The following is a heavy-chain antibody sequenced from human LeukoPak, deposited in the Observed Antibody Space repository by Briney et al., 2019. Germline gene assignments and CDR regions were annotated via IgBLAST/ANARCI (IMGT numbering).Heavy chain of an antibody. J-gene: IGHJ6*03. CDR1: GGSFSGYY. CDR2: INHSGST. V-gene: IGHV4-34*01. Sequence: PSETLSLTCAVYGGSFSGYYWSWIRQPPGKGLEWIGEINHSGSTNYNPSLKSRVTISVDTSKNQFSLKLSSVTAADTAVYYCARLQRPYYYMGVWGKGTTVTVSS. CDR3: ARLQRPYYYMGV. D-gene: IGHD6-6*01.